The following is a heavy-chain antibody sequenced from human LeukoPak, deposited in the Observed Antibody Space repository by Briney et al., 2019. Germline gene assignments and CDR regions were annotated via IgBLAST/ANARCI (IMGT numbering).Heavy chain of an antibody. V-gene: IGHV4-39*01. CDR3: ARHGGKGPYYFDY. D-gene: IGHD4-23*01. CDR1: GGYISSSSYS. J-gene: IGHJ4*02. Sequence: SETLSHTCTVSGGYISSSSYSSGWFRQPPGKGLEWIGSIYYSGCTYYNPSRKSRVTISVDTSKNQFYLKLSSVTAADTAVYYCARHGGKGPYYFDYCGQGTLVTVSS. CDR2: IYYSGCT.